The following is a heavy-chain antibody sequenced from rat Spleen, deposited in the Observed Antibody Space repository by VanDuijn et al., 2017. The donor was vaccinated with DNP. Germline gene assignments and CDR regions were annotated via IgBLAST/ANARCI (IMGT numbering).Heavy chain of an antibody. CDR1: GFTFSDYA. CDR3: ARHQSGTTSALDA. V-gene: IGHV5-17*01. CDR2: INYDGSRT. Sequence: EVQLVESGGGLVQPGNSLKLSCAASGFTFSDYAMAWVRQSPKNGLEWVATINYDGSRTYFRDSVKGRFTISRDIAKTTLYLQMDSLRSEDTATYYCARHQSGTTSALDAWGQGVLVTVSS. D-gene: IGHD1-5*01. J-gene: IGHJ2*01.